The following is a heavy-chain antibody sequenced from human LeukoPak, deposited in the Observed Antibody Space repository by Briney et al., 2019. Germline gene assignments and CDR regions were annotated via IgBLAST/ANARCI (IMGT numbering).Heavy chain of an antibody. J-gene: IGHJ4*02. CDR3: AREDYDILTGYSNFDY. CDR2: IYHSGST. D-gene: IGHD3-9*01. CDR1: GYSISSGYY. V-gene: IGHV4-38-2*02. Sequence: SETLSLTCAVSGYSISSGYYWGWIRQPPGKGLEWIGSIYHSGSTYYNPSLKGRVTISVDTSKNQFSLKLSSVTAADTAVYYCAREDYDILTGYSNFDYWGQGTLVTVSS.